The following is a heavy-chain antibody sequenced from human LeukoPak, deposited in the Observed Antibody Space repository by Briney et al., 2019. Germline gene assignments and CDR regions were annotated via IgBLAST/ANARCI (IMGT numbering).Heavy chain of an antibody. CDR3: ARGRLHLDY. Sequence: SETLSLTCAVYGGSFSGYYWSWIRQPPGKGLEWIGEINHSGSTNYNPSLKSRVTISVDTSKNQFSLKLSSVTAADTAVYYCARGRLHLDYWGQGTLVTVPS. CDR1: GGSFSGYY. V-gene: IGHV4-34*01. J-gene: IGHJ4*02. CDR2: INHSGST.